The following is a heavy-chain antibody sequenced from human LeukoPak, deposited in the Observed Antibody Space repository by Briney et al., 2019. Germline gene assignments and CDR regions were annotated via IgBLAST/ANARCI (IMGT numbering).Heavy chain of an antibody. CDR2: IYTSGST. Sequence: PSETLSLTCTVSGGSISSYYWSWIRQPAGKGLEWIGRIYTSGSTNYNPSLKSRVTMSVDTSKNQFSLKLSSVTAADTAVYYCARQGLSCGGSCYSIFDYWGQGTLVTVSS. V-gene: IGHV4-4*07. CDR3: ARQGLSCGGSCYSIFDY. CDR1: GGSISSYY. J-gene: IGHJ4*02. D-gene: IGHD2-15*01.